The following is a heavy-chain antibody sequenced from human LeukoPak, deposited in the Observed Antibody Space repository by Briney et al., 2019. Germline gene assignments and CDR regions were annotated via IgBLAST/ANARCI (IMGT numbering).Heavy chain of an antibody. Sequence: GGSLRLSCAASGFIFSSNYMTWVRQAPGKGLEWVSIIYSAGSTYYADSVKGRFTISRDNSKNTLYLQVNSLRADDTAVYYCARGEYRAFDIWGQGTMVTVSS. J-gene: IGHJ3*02. CDR3: ARGEYRAFDI. CDR2: IYSAGST. D-gene: IGHD2/OR15-2a*01. CDR1: GFIFSSNY. V-gene: IGHV3-53*01.